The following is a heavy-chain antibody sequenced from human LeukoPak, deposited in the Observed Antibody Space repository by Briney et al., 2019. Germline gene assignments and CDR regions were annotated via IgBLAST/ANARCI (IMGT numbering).Heavy chain of an antibody. CDR1: GGSISSYY. D-gene: IGHD5-18*01. Sequence: SETLPLTCTVSGGSISSYYWSWIRQPPGKGLEWIGYIYYSGSTNYNPSLKSRVTISVDTSKNQFSLKLSSVTAADTAVYYCARDNRYSYGYSQFDPWGQGTLVTVSS. CDR2: IYYSGST. J-gene: IGHJ5*02. CDR3: ARDNRYSYGYSQFDP. V-gene: IGHV4-59*01.